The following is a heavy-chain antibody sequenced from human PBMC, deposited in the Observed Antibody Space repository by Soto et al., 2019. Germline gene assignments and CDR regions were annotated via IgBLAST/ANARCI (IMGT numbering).Heavy chain of an antibody. J-gene: IGHJ6*02. CDR1: GDSISSGGYS. V-gene: IGHV4-30-2*01. CDR3: ARDGAWRGFDV. Sequence: SETLSLTCTVSGDSISSGGYSWSWIRQPPGKGLEWVGYIDRSGSTYYNPSLQSRVTISVDRSSHQFSLSLTSVTAADTAFYYCARDGAWRGFDVWGQGTTVTVSS. D-gene: IGHD1-26*01. CDR2: IDRSGST.